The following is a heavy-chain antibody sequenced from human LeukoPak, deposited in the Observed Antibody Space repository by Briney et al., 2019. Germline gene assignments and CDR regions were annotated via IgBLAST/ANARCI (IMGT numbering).Heavy chain of an antibody. CDR2: IYPGDSDT. D-gene: IGHD6-25*01. Sequence: GESLKISCKGSGYTFANYWIAWVRQMPGKGLEWMGIIYPGDSDTRYSPSFQGQVTISADKSITTAYLQWSSLKASDSAMYYCARGGHYYYYMDVWGKGTTVTVSS. CDR3: ARGGHYYYYMDV. V-gene: IGHV5-51*01. CDR1: GYTFANYW. J-gene: IGHJ6*03.